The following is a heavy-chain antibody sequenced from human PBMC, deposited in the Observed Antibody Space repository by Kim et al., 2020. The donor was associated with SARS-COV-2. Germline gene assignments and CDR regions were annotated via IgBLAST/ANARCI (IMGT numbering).Heavy chain of an antibody. J-gene: IGHJ4*02. V-gene: IGHV3-66*04. Sequence: GGSLRLSCVVSGFTVSDHYMSWVRQGPGKQLEWISVLYGTDTSKYADSVKGRFTISRDNSKNTVYLQMNSLRADDSAVYYCVRHMAYWGQGTLVTVSS. CDR2: LYGTDTS. CDR1: GFTVSDHY. CDR3: VRHMAY.